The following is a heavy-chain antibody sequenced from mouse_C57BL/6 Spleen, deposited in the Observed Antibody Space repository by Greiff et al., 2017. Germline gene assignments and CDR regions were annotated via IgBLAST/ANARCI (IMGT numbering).Heavy chain of an antibody. J-gene: IGHJ1*03. V-gene: IGHV1-59*01. D-gene: IGHD2-5*01. Sequence: VQLQQPGAELVRPGTSVKLSCKASGYTFTSYWMHWVKQRPGQGLEWIGVIDPSDSYTNYNQKFKGKATLTVDTSSSTAYMQLSSLTSEDSAVYYCASYNNKDWYFDVWGTGTTVTVSS. CDR2: IDPSDSYT. CDR3: ASYNNKDWYFDV. CDR1: GYTFTSYW.